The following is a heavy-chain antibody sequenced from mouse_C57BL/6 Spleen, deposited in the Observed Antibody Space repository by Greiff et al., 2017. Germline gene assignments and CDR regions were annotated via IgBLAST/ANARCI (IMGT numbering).Heavy chain of an antibody. CDR2: IYPSDSET. CDR1: GYTFTSYW. Sequence: QVQLQQPGAALVRPGSSVKLSCKASGYTFTSYWMDWVKQRPGQGLEWIGNIYPSDSETHYNQKFKDKATLTVDKSSSTSYMQLSSLTSEDSAVYYSARSNYPMDYWGPGTSVTVSS. V-gene: IGHV1-61*01. J-gene: IGHJ4*01. CDR3: ARSNYPMDY.